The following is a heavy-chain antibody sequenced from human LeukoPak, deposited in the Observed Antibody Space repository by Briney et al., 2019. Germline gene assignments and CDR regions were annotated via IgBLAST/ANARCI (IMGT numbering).Heavy chain of an antibody. D-gene: IGHD5-12*01. V-gene: IGHV4-39*07. CDR2: IYYSGST. J-gene: IGHJ4*02. Sequence: SETLSLTCTVSGGSISSSSYYWGWIRRPPGKGLEWIGSIYYSGSTYYNPSLKSRVTISVDTSKNQFSLKLSSVTAADTAVYYCARDTSSRYSGYEIDYWGQGTLVTVSS. CDR3: ARDTSSRYSGYEIDY. CDR1: GGSISSSSYY.